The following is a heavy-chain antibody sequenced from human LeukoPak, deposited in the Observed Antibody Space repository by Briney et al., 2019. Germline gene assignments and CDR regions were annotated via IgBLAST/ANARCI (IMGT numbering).Heavy chain of an antibody. CDR3: TTPVYSSSWYHFDY. Sequence: GGSLSLSCTAPGLTFGDYAMSWFGKAPGKGLDWEGFIRSKAYGGTTEYAASVKGRFTISRDDSKSIAYLQMNSLKTEDTAVYYCTTPVYSSSWYHFDYWGQGTLVTVSS. CDR1: GLTFGDYA. CDR2: IRSKAYGGTT. J-gene: IGHJ4*02. D-gene: IGHD6-13*01. V-gene: IGHV3-49*03.